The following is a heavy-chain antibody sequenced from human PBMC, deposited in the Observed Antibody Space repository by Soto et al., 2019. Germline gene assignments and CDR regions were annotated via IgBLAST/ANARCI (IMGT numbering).Heavy chain of an antibody. J-gene: IGHJ4*03. CDR1: GFLFNSYT. Sequence: GGSLRLSCAASGFLFNSYTMNWVRQAPGQGLEWVASIGSSGDYIHYADAVKGRFTISRDNAKKSLYLQMSSGRVEDTAVYHCASDRYHAPTLFDYWGPGTLVTVSS. CDR2: IGSSGDYI. V-gene: IGHV3-21*01. D-gene: IGHD2-2*01. CDR3: ASDRYHAPTLFDY.